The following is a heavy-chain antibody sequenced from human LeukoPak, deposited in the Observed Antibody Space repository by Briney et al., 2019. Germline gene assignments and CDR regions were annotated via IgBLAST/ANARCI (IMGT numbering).Heavy chain of an antibody. Sequence: PSETLSLTCAVSGTSISLSNWWTWVRQPPGKGLEWIGEIYHSGTTNYNPSLKSRVTISLDTSKNQVSLYLTSVTAADTAMYFCARSFSEKFYFESWGQGTLVTVSS. CDR3: ARSFSEKFYFES. CDR1: GTSISLSNW. V-gene: IGHV4-4*02. J-gene: IGHJ4*02. CDR2: IYHSGTT. D-gene: IGHD1-26*01.